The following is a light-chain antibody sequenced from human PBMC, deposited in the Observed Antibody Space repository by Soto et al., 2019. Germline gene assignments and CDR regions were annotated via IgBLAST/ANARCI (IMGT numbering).Light chain of an antibody. CDR3: QEYKTYA. V-gene: IGKV1-5*01. CDR2: DAS. J-gene: IGKJ2*01. CDR1: QSISDW. Sequence: DIQLTQSPSTLSAYVGDRVNITCRASQSISDWLAWYQQKAGKAPELLISDASTLATGVPSRFSGSGSGTEFTLTISSLQTDDSATYFCQEYKTYAFGSGTKVDI.